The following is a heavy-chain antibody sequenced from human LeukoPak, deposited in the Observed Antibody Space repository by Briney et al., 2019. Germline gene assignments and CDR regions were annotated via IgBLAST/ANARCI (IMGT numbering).Heavy chain of an antibody. CDR2: INHSGST. J-gene: IGHJ2*01. CDR3: ARASSSGYYDSSGYYLERWYFDL. D-gene: IGHD3-22*01. V-gene: IGHV4-34*01. Sequence: SETLSLTCAVYGGSFSGYYWSWIRQPPGKGLEWIGEINHSGSTNYNPSLKSRVTISVDTSKNQFSLKLSSVTAADTAVYYCARASSSGYYDSSGYYLERWYFDLWGRGTLVTVSS. CDR1: GGSFSGYY.